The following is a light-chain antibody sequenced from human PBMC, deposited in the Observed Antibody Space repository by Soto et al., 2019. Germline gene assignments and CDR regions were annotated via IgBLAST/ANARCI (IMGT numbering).Light chain of an antibody. CDR2: LGS. CDR3: IKPVQTPST. Sequence: DIVMTQSPLSLPVTPGEPASISCRSSQSLLYSNGYNYLDWYLQKPGQSQQLLIYLGSNRATGALDSFSGSGTDRAFNVRINSGDAEDFGVYSCIKPVQTPSTFGRGTKADIK. J-gene: IGKJ3*01. V-gene: IGKV2-28*01. CDR1: QSLLYSNGYNY.